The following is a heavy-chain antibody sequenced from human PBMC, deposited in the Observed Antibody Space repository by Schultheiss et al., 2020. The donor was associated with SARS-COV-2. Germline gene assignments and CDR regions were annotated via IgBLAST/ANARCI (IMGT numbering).Heavy chain of an antibody. CDR1: GGSVSSGSYY. Sequence: SQTLSLTCTVSGGSVSSGSYYWSWIRQPAGKGLEWIGRIYTSGSTNYNPSLKSRVTMSLDTSKNQFSLKLSSVTAADTAVYYCATAAAGNPKFDYWGQGTLVPVSS. CDR3: ATAAAGNPKFDY. V-gene: IGHV4-61*02. CDR2: IYTSGST. J-gene: IGHJ4*02. D-gene: IGHD6-13*01.